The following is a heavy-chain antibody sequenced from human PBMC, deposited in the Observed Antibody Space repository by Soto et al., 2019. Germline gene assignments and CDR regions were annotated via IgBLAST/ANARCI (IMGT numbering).Heavy chain of an antibody. D-gene: IGHD2-8*01. V-gene: IGHV4-34*01. J-gene: IGHJ6*03. CDR1: GGSFSGYY. CDR2: INHSGST. CDR3: ARGVRMVYAIYDYHEDV. Sequence: SETLSLTCAVYGGSFSGYYWSWIRQPPGKGLEWIGEINHSGSTNYNPSLKSRVTISVDTSKNQFSLKLSSVTAADTAVYYCARGVRMVYAIYDYHEDVWGKGTTATVSS.